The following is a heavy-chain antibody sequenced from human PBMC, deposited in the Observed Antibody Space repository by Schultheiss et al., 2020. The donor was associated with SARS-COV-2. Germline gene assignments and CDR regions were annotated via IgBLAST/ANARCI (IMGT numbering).Heavy chain of an antibody. CDR3: AKSYNDFAGYYYGMDV. CDR2: IKSKTDGGTT. J-gene: IGHJ6*02. Sequence: GESLKRDGAASGFTFSNAWMSWVRQAPGKGLEWVGRIKSKTDGGTTDYAAPVKGRFTISRDDSKSIAYLQMNSLKTEDTAVYYCAKSYNDFAGYYYGMDVWGQGTTVTVSS. D-gene: IGHD3-3*01. CDR1: GFTFSNAW. V-gene: IGHV3-15*01.